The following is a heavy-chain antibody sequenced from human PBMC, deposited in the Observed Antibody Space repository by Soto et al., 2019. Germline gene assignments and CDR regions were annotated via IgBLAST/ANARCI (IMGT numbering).Heavy chain of an antibody. CDR1: GFSFSSYD. J-gene: IGHJ4*01. CDR2: LSVTGGAP. D-gene: IGHD1-26*01. V-gene: IGHV3-23*01. Sequence: PGGSLSLSCAPSGFSFSSYDMTWVRQAQGRGLEWVSSLSVTGGAPYYADSVRGRFTMSRDNSENRLVLEMNGLRADDSAVYYCANGRETTTSKKFCFDNWGQGTLVTVSS. CDR3: ANGRETTTSKKFCFDN.